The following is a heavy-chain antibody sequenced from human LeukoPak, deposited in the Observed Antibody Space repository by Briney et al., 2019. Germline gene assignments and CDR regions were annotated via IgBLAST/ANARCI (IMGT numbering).Heavy chain of an antibody. D-gene: IGHD5-18*01. J-gene: IGHJ3*02. CDR2: MSAYNGKT. Sequence: ASVKVSCKASGYSFTSYGFNWVRQAPGQGLEWMGWMSAYNGKTNYAHSLQGRITVTADTSTSTAYMELRSLRSEDTAVYYCARGMGYSYGHPQGAFDIWGQGTMVTVSS. V-gene: IGHV1-18*01. CDR3: ARGMGYSYGHPQGAFDI. CDR1: GYSFTSYG.